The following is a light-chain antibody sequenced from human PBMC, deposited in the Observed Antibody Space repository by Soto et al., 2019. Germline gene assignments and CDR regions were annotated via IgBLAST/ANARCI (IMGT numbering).Light chain of an antibody. V-gene: IGKV1-5*03. J-gene: IGKJ1*01. CDR2: NAS. CDR1: QTIDSW. CDR3: QQYNSYSRT. Sequence: DIQMTQSPSTLSASVGDRVTLTCRASQTIDSWLAWYQQKPGKAPKLLIYNASSLESGVPSRFSGSGSGTEFTLTISSLQPDDFAIYYCQQYNSYSRTFGQGTKVDI.